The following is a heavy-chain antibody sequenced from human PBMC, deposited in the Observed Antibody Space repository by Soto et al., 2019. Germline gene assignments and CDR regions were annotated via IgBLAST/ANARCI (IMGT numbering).Heavy chain of an antibody. CDR3: ARDLDTAMVTSLISYYYYGMDV. J-gene: IGHJ6*02. Sequence: GGSLRLSWAASGFTFSSYAMHWVRQAPGKGLEWVAVISYDGSNKYYADSVKGRFTISRDNSKNTLYLQMNSLRAEDTAVYYCARDLDTAMVTSLISYYYYGMDVWGQGTTVTVSS. V-gene: IGHV3-30-3*01. D-gene: IGHD5-18*01. CDR2: ISYDGSNK. CDR1: GFTFSSYA.